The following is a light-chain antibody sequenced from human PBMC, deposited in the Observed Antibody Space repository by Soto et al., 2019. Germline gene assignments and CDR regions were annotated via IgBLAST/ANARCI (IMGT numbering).Light chain of an antibody. CDR3: QQRSNWPLT. J-gene: IGKJ4*01. V-gene: IGKV3-11*01. Sequence: EIVLTQSPATLSLSPGERATLSCRASQSVSSYLAWYQQKSGQAPRLLMYDASNRATGIPARFSGRGSGADFTLTISSLGPEDFAVYYCQQRSNWPLTLGGGTRWIS. CDR1: QSVSSY. CDR2: DAS.